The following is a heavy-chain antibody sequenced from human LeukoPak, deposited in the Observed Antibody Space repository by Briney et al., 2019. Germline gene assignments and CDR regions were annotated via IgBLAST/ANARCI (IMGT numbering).Heavy chain of an antibody. J-gene: IGHJ4*02. D-gene: IGHD6-19*01. Sequence: GGSLRLSCAASGFTFSSYGMHWVRQAPGKGLEWVAVIWYDGSNKYYADSVKGRFTISRDNSKNSLYLQMNSLRAEDTAVYYCARTSAGGWHYYFDYWGQGTLVTVSS. CDR1: GFTFSSYG. V-gene: IGHV3-33*01. CDR3: ARTSAGGWHYYFDY. CDR2: IWYDGSNK.